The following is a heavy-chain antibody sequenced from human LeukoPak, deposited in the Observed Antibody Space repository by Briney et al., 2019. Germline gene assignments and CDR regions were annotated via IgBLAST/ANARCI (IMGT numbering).Heavy chain of an antibody. CDR1: GGSISSSNW. V-gene: IGHV4-4*02. CDR2: IYHSGST. J-gene: IGHJ4*02. D-gene: IGHD6-13*01. Sequence: SETLSLTCAVSGGSISSSNWWSWVRQPPGKGLEWIGEIYHSGSTKYNPSLQSRVTISMDTSKNQFSLKLNSMTAADTAVYYCSSHVSAAAGGRWGPGTLVTISS. CDR3: SSHVSAAAGGR.